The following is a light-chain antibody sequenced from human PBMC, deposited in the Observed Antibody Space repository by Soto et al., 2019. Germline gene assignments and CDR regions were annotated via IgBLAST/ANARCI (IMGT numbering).Light chain of an antibody. J-gene: IGLJ2*01. CDR2: RNN. CDR3: AVSDASLSGVP. Sequence: QAVVTQPPSASGTPGQRVTISCSGSSSNVGSNSVFWYQQLPGTAPKLLLHRNNQRPSGVPDRFSGSKSGTSASLAISGLRSDDEAVYYCAVSDASLSGVPFGGGTKLTVL. V-gene: IGLV1-47*01. CDR1: SSNVGSNS.